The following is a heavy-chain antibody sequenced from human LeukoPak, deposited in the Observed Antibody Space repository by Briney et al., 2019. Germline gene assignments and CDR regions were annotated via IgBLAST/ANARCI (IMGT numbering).Heavy chain of an antibody. Sequence: GGSLRLSCSASGFTVSNNYMTWVRQAPGKGLEWVSVIYSDGSTFYADSVKGRFTISRDNSKNTLYLQMNSLRADDTAVYFCARDHRIGGSWGQGTLVTVSS. CDR3: ARDHRIGGS. CDR1: GFTVSNNY. V-gene: IGHV3-53*01. J-gene: IGHJ4*02. D-gene: IGHD3-16*01. CDR2: IYSDGST.